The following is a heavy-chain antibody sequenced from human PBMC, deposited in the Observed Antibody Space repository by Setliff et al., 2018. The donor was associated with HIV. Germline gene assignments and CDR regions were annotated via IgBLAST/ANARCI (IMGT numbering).Heavy chain of an antibody. J-gene: IGHJ1*01. CDR1: GGSISSGGFS. D-gene: IGHD6-13*01. CDR2: IYHSGST. CDR3: ARYRMSSSWYDYFQH. V-gene: IGHV4-30-2*01. Sequence: SETLSLTCAVSGGSISSGGFSWSWVRQPPGKGLEWIGYIYHSGSTYYNPSLKSRVTISVDTSKNQFSLKLSSVTAADTAVYYCARYRMSSSWYDYFQHWGQGTLVTVSS.